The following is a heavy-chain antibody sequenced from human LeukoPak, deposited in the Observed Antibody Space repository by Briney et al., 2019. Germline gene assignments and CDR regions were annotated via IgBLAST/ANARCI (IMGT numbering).Heavy chain of an antibody. D-gene: IGHD2-15*01. CDR2: IYTSGST. J-gene: IGHJ5*02. CDR1: GGSISSYY. Sequence: PSETLSLTCTVSGGSISSYYWSWIRQPAGKGLEWIGRIYTSGSTNYNPSLKSRVTMSVDTSKNQFSLKLSSVTAADTAVYYCAGDLGGYCSGGSCYYARDFDNWFDPWGQGTLVTVSS. CDR3: AGDLGGYCSGGSCYYARDFDNWFDP. V-gene: IGHV4-4*07.